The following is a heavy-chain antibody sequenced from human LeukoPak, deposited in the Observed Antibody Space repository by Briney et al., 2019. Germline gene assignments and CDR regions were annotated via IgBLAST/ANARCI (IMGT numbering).Heavy chain of an antibody. CDR3: ARSAPVPTYYYDSSGYDEFDY. J-gene: IGHJ4*02. D-gene: IGHD3-22*01. V-gene: IGHV1-18*01. Sequence: GASVKVSCKASGYTFTSYGISWVRQAPGQGLEWVGWISAYNGNTNYAQKLQGRVTMTTDTSTSTAYMELRSLRSDDTAVYYCARSAPVPTYYYDSSGYDEFDYWGQGTLVTVSS. CDR1: GYTFTSYG. CDR2: ISAYNGNT.